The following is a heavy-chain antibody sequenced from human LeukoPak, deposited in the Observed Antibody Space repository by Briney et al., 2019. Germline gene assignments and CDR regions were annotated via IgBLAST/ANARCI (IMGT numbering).Heavy chain of an antibody. V-gene: IGHV3-30*02. D-gene: IGHD6-6*01. Sequence: GGSLRLSCTASSFTFSSYGMHWVRQAPGKGLEWVAFIRYDGSNKYYADSVKGRFTISRDNSKNTLYLQMNSLKAEDTAVYYCATSQYSSSSEGDYWGQGTLVTVSS. CDR2: IRYDGSNK. CDR1: SFTFSSYG. CDR3: ATSQYSSSSEGDY. J-gene: IGHJ4*02.